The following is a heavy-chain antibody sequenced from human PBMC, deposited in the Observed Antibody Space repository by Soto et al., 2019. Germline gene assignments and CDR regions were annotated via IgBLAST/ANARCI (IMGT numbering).Heavy chain of an antibody. CDR3: ARGDNFYDSSGYYY. D-gene: IGHD3-22*01. CDR2: ISYDGANQ. Sequence: PVGSLRLSCVASGFTFSSYAMHWVRQTPGKGLEWVAVISYDGANQYYADSVKGRFTISRDTSKNTLYLQMNSLRADDTAVYYCARGDNFYDSSGYYYWGQGTLVTVSS. V-gene: IGHV3-30-3*01. CDR1: GFTFSSYA. J-gene: IGHJ4*02.